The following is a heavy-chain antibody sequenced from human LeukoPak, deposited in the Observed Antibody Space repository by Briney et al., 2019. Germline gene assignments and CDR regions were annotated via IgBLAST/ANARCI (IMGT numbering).Heavy chain of an antibody. CDR2: ISSSSTYI. Sequence: PGGSLRLSCAASGFTFSSYSMNWVRQAPGKGLEWVSSISSSSTYIYYADSVKGRFTISRDNAKSSLYLQMNSLRAEDTAVYYCARAVDYYDSSGYYSGYWGQGTLVTVSS. D-gene: IGHD3-22*01. CDR1: GFTFSSYS. J-gene: IGHJ4*02. CDR3: ARAVDYYDSSGYYSGY. V-gene: IGHV3-21*01.